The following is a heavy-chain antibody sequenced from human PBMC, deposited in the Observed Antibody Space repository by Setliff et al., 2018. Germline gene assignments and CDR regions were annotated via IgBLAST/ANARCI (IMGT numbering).Heavy chain of an antibody. CDR2: IYTSGST. CDR3: ARGQRYCSGGSCYYYMDV. J-gene: IGHJ6*03. V-gene: IGHV4-4*07. CDR1: GGSISSYY. D-gene: IGHD2-15*01. Sequence: SETLSLTCTVSGGSISSYYWSWIRQPAGRGLEWIGRIYTSGSTNYNPSLKSRVTMSVDTSKNQFSLKLSSVTAADTAVYYCARGQRYCSGGSCYYYMDVWGKGTTVTVSS.